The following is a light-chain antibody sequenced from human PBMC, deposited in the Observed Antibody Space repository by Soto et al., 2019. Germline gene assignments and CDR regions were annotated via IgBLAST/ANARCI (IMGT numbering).Light chain of an antibody. V-gene: IGKV1-39*01. J-gene: IGKJ1*01. CDR3: QQSLSTPLT. CDR1: QIISRY. CDR2: AAS. Sequence: DIQMTQSPSSLSASVGDRVTITCRASQIISRYLNWYRQKPGRAPELLIYAASSWQSGVPSRFSGSGSGTEYTLTISSLEPEDFATYYCQQSLSTPLTFGQGTKVEIK.